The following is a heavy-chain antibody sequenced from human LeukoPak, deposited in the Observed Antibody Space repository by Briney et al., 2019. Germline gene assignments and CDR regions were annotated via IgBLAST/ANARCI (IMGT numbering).Heavy chain of an antibody. CDR1: GFTVSSNY. CDR3: ARAPHSSMDYMDV. CDR2: IYSGGST. J-gene: IGHJ6*03. D-gene: IGHD6-13*01. V-gene: IGHV3-53*01. Sequence: GGSLRLSCAASGFTVSSNYMSWVRQAPGKGLEWVSIIYSGGSTFYADSVKGRFTISRDNSKNTLYLQMNSLRAEDTAVYYCARAPHSSMDYMDVWGKGTTVTVSS.